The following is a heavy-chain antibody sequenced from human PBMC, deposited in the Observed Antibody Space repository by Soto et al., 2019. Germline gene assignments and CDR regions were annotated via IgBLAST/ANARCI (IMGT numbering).Heavy chain of an antibody. J-gene: IGHJ6*02. Sequence: EVQLLESGGDLVQPGGSLRLSCVASGFTFSDYVMSWVRQVPGKGLEWVLSISDGGERTDYRDSVRGRFTISRDNARFTLHPQMNGLRVDDTAIYFCARDRSTDFGLDVWGQGTTVTVSS. V-gene: IGHV3-23*01. CDR2: ISDGGERT. D-gene: IGHD3-3*01. CDR1: GFTFSDYV. CDR3: ARDRSTDFGLDV.